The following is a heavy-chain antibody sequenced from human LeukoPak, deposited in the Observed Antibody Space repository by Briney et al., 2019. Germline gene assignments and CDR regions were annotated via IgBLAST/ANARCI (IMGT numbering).Heavy chain of an antibody. CDR3: ARDYLRSRITMIVVVITPTY. CDR2: ISSSGGST. D-gene: IGHD3-22*01. CDR1: GFTFSSYA. Sequence: PGGSLRLSCAASGFTFSSYAMSWVRQAPGKGLEWVSAISSSGGSTYYADSVKGRFTISRDNSKNTLYLQMNSLRAEGTAVYYCARDYLRSRITMIVVVITPTYWGQGTLVTVSS. J-gene: IGHJ4*02. V-gene: IGHV3-23*01.